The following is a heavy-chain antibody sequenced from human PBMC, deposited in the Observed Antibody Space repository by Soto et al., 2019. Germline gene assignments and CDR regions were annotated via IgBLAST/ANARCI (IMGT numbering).Heavy chain of an antibody. J-gene: IGHJ6*02. V-gene: IGHV4-61*01. D-gene: IGHD5-18*01. CDR3: AGGYSYGIYYYYYYGMDV. CDR1: GGSVSSGSYY. CDR2: IYYSGST. Sequence: SETLSLTCTVSGGSVSSGSYYWSWIRQPPGKGLEWIGYIYYSGSTNYNPSPKSRVTISVDTSKNQFSLKLGSVTAADTAVYYCAGGYSYGIYYYYYYGMDVWGQGTTVTVSS.